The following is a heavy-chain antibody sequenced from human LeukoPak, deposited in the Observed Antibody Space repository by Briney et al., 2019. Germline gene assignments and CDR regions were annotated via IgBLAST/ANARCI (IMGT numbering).Heavy chain of an antibody. V-gene: IGHV4-4*07. J-gene: IGHJ4*02. CDR1: GGSISSYY. CDR2: IYTSGST. CDR3: ARSYSSSSPFDF. D-gene: IGHD6-6*01. Sequence: PSETLSRTGTVSGGSISSYYWSCIRPPAGKGLEWIGRIYTSGSTNYKRSLKSRVTMSVDTSKNQFSLKLSSVTAADAAVYYCARSYSSSSPFDFWGRGTLVTVSS.